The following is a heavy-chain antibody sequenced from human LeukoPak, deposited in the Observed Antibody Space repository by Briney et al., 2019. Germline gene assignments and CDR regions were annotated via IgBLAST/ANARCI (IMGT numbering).Heavy chain of an antibody. CDR1: GGSISSYY. V-gene: IGHV4-59*08. J-gene: IGHJ3*02. D-gene: IGHD2-21*02. Sequence: KPSETLSLTCTVSGGSISSYYWSWIRQPPGKGLEWIGYIYYSGSTNYNPSLKSRVTISVDTSKNQFSLKLSSVTAADTAVYYCARGFASAYCGGDYYWGVAFDIWGQGTMVTVSS. CDR2: IYYSGST. CDR3: ARGFASAYCGGDYYWGVAFDI.